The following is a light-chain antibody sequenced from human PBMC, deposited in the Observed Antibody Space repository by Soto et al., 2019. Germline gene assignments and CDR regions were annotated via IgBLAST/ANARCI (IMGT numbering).Light chain of an antibody. Sequence: EMVLTQSPGTLSLSPGERATLSCRASQSISTSSLAWYQQKPGQAPRLLIYGASTRATGIPDRFTGRGSGTDFSLTSSILEPEDCAVDYCQQYGISPRTFGQGTKVESK. CDR2: GAS. V-gene: IGKV3-20*01. CDR1: QSISTSS. J-gene: IGKJ1*01. CDR3: QQYGISPRT.